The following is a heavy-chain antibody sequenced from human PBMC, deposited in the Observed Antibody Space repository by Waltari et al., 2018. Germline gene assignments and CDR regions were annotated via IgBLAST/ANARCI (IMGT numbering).Heavy chain of an antibody. CDR1: GYTFTGYY. D-gene: IGHD6-19*01. CDR3: ARDLQWLGHYYYGMDV. J-gene: IGHJ6*02. CDR2: INPNSGGT. V-gene: IGHV1-2*02. Sequence: QVQLVQSGAEVKKPGASVKVSCKASGYTFTGYYMHWVRQAPGQGLEWMGWINPNSGGTNYAQKFQGRVTMTRDTSISTAYMELSRLRSDDTAVYYCARDLQWLGHYYYGMDVWGQGTTVTVSS.